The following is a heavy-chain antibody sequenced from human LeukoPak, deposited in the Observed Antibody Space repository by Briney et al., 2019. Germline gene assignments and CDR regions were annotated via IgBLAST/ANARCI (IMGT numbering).Heavy chain of an antibody. D-gene: IGHD2-21*01. J-gene: IGHJ4*02. Sequence: KPSETMSLTCNVSGGCISSYYWSWIRHPPGTGLEWIGYIYYSGSTNYNPSLKSRVTISVDTSKNQFSLKLSSVTAADTAVYYCARQFPPYYFDYWGQGTLVTVSS. CDR3: ARQFPPYYFDY. V-gene: IGHV4-59*08. CDR1: GGCISSYY. CDR2: IYYSGST.